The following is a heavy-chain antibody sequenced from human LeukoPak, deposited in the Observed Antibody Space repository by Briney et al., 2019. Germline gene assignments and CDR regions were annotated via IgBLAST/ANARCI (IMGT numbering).Heavy chain of an antibody. CDR2: LKSDGSST. Sequence: GGSLRLACAASGFKLSSYYMDWVRQGPGKGLVWVSRLKSDGSSTKYADSVKGRFTISRDDAKNTLYLQMTSVRVEDAAVYYCARTTMETQYFDRWGQGTLVTVSS. CDR3: ARTTMETQYFDR. V-gene: IGHV3-74*03. J-gene: IGHJ4*02. CDR1: GFKLSSYY. D-gene: IGHD1-1*01.